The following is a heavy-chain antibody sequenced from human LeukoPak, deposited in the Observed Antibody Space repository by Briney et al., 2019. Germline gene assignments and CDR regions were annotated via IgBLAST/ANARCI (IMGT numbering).Heavy chain of an antibody. CDR2: IIPILGIA. CDR3: ARDPRNSSGWSTEGFDY. Sequence: GASVKVSCKASGGTFSSYTISWVRQAPGQGLEWMGRIIPILGIANYAQKFQGRVTITADKSTSTAYMELSSLRSEDTAVYYCARDPRNSSGWSTEGFDYWGQGTLVTVSS. CDR1: GGTFSSYT. D-gene: IGHD6-19*01. J-gene: IGHJ4*02. V-gene: IGHV1-69*04.